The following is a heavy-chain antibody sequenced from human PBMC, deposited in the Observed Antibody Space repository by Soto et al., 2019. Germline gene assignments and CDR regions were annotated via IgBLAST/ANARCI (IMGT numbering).Heavy chain of an antibody. Sequence: DVQLVESGGGLVQPGGSLRLSCAAYRFTFSNYWMTWVRQAPGKGLEWVANIKEDGSTKSHVGSVEGRFTISRDNAKNSLYLQMNSLGVEDTAIYYCARAAYSNDGLDVWGQGTTVTVS. CDR2: IKEDGSTK. J-gene: IGHJ6*02. CDR3: ARAAYSNDGLDV. D-gene: IGHD5-18*01. CDR1: RFTFSNYW. V-gene: IGHV3-7*04.